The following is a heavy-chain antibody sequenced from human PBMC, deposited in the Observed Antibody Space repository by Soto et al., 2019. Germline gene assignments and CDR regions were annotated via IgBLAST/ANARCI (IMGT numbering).Heavy chain of an antibody. D-gene: IGHD3-3*01. J-gene: IGHJ6*02. CDR2: IHHSGST. Sequence: ETLSLTCAVSGYSISSGYYWGWIRQPPGKGLEWIGSIHHSGSTYYNPSLKSRVTISVDTSKNQFSLKLSSVTAADTAVYYCARDTMHYDFWSGYQYYYYYGMDVWGQGTTVTVSS. V-gene: IGHV4-38-2*02. CDR1: GYSISSGYY. CDR3: ARDTMHYDFWSGYQYYYYYGMDV.